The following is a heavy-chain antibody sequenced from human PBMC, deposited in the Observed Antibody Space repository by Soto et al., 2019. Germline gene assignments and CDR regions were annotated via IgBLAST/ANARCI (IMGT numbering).Heavy chain of an antibody. V-gene: IGHV4-31*03. CDR2: IYYSGST. J-gene: IGHJ5*02. Sequence: PSETLSLTCTVSGGSISSGGYYWSWIRQHPGKGLEWIGYIYYSGSTYYNPSLKSRVTISVDTSKNQFSLKLSSVTAADTAVYYCARGPPNDYGGNFYCFDPWGQGTLVTVSS. D-gene: IGHD4-17*01. CDR3: ARGPPNDYGGNFYCFDP. CDR1: GGSISSGGYY.